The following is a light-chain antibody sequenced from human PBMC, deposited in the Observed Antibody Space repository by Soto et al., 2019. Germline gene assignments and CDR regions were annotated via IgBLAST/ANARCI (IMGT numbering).Light chain of an antibody. CDR1: QSVSSN. Sequence: EIVMTQSPVTLSVSPGERATVSCRSSQSVSSNLAWYQQKPGQAPRLLIYGASSRATGITARFSGSGSGTEFTLTIRRLQSEDFEVYYCQQYNNSPPRTFGQGTKV. CDR2: GAS. V-gene: IGKV3-15*01. J-gene: IGKJ1*01. CDR3: QQYNNSPPRT.